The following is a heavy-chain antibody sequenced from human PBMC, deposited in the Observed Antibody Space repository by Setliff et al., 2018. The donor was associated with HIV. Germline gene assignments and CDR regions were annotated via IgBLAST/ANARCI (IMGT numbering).Heavy chain of an antibody. Sequence: SETLSLTCTVSGDSISSYYWSWIRQPPEKGLEWIGYIYYSGSTNYDPSLKSRVTISVDTSKNQFSLKLSSVTAADTAVYYCARQVGNKLLFDYWGQGTLVTVSS. CDR3: ARQVGNKLLFDY. CDR2: IYYSGST. CDR1: GDSISSYY. J-gene: IGHJ4*02. D-gene: IGHD7-27*01. V-gene: IGHV4-59*01.